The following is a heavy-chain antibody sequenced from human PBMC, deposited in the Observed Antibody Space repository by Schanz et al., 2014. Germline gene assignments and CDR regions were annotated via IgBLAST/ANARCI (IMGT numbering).Heavy chain of an antibody. CDR3: ATIPRGNIYGYFDY. D-gene: IGHD5-18*01. V-gene: IGHV4-59*11. CDR1: GGSISSHY. J-gene: IGHJ4*02. CDR2: LLSSERA. Sequence: QVQLPESGPGLVKPSETLSLTCTVSGGSISSHYWSWVRQAPGEGLEWIAYLLSSERAKYNPSLDSRSTLSLDTSKSQFSLHLRYVTAADTAVYYCATIPRGNIYGYFDYWGQGSLVTVSS.